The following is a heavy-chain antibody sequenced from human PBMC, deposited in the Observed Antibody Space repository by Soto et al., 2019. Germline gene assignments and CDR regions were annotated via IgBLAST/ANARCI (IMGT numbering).Heavy chain of an antibody. CDR1: GFSLSTTGVG. CDR2: IYWDDDK. CDR3: ARTYVLRYFDWLLDDY. J-gene: IGHJ4*02. V-gene: IGHV2-5*02. Sequence: QITLKESGPTLVKPTQTLTLTCTFSGFSLSTTGVGVAWIRQPPGKALEWLALIYWDDDKRYSPSLKSRLTITKDTSKNQVVLTTTNMDPVDTATYYCARTYVLRYFDWLLDDYWGQGTLVTVSS. D-gene: IGHD3-9*01.